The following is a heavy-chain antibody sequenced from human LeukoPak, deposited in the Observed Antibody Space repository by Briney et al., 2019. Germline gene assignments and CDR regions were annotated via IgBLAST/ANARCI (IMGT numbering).Heavy chain of an antibody. V-gene: IGHV4-30-2*01. CDR1: GGSISSCGYS. J-gene: IGHJ4*02. CDR2: IYHSGST. CDR3: ARKAEAGSIIDY. D-gene: IGHD6-19*01. Sequence: PSETLSLTCAVSGGSISSCGYSWIWIRQPPGKALEWIVYIYHSGSTYYNPSLKSRVTISVDRSKNQFSLKLSSVTAADTAVYYCARKAEAGSIIDYWGQGTLVTVSS.